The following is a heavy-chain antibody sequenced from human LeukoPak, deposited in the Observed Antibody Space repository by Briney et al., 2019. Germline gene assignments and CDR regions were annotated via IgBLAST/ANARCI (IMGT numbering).Heavy chain of an antibody. Sequence: PGGSLRLSCAASGFTFSSYSMNWVRQAPGKGLEWVSSISSSSSYIYYADSVKGRFTISRDNAKNSLYLQMNSLRAEDTAVYYCARGLQPGRIAARFFDYWGQGTLVTVSS. V-gene: IGHV3-21*01. J-gene: IGHJ4*02. D-gene: IGHD6-6*01. CDR2: ISSSSSYI. CDR1: GFTFSSYS. CDR3: ARGLQPGRIAARFFDY.